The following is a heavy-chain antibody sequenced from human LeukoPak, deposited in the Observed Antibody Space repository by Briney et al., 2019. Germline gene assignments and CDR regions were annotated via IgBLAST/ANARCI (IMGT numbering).Heavy chain of an antibody. CDR3: ANLEGQHLVEYYFDY. Sequence: GGSLRLACAASGFTFSNFAVSWVRKAPGKGLEWVSAVSGSGDGTYYADSVKGQFTISRDNSKNTLYLEMNSLRAEDTAVYYCANLEGQHLVEYYFDYWGQGTLVTVST. J-gene: IGHJ4*02. V-gene: IGHV3-23*01. CDR2: VSGSGDGT. CDR1: GFTFSNFA. D-gene: IGHD6-13*01.